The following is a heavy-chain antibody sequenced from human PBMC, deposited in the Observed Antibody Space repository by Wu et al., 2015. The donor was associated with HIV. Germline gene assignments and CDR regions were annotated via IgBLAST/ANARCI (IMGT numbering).Heavy chain of an antibody. Sequence: QVQLVQSGAEVKRPGASVRVSCKTSGYSFPAYYIHWVRQAPGQGLEWMGRINPNTGGADSAQKFQGRITLTRDTSISTAYMELSRLRSDDTAVYYCARTIAAAGNHYFDYWAREPWSPSPQ. D-gene: IGHD6-13*01. CDR2: INPNTGGA. J-gene: IGHJ4*02. CDR3: ARTIAAAGNHYFDY. V-gene: IGHV1-2*02. CDR1: GYSFPAYY.